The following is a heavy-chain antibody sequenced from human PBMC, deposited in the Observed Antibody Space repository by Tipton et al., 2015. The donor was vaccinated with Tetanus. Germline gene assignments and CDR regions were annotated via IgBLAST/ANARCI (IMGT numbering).Heavy chain of an antibody. CDR3: ARAHCTDGVCNFGF. Sequence: QLVQSGGEVKKPGESLKISCKGSGCIFNNYWIGWVRQKPGKGLEWMGIIYPGDSDTRYSPSFQGQVTISVDKSINTAYLQWSSLKASDTSMFYCARAHCTDGVCNFGFWGQGALVTVAS. D-gene: IGHD2-8*01. V-gene: IGHV5-51*01. J-gene: IGHJ4*02. CDR1: GCIFNNYW. CDR2: IYPGDSDT.